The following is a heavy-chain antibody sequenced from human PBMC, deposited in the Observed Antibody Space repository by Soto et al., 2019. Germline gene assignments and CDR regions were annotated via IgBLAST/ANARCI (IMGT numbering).Heavy chain of an antibody. V-gene: IGHV3-30*03. J-gene: IGHJ4*02. Sequence: QIQLVESGGDVVQPGRSLRLSCAASGFNFGFFGMHWVRQAPGKGLEWVAFISGDGINTHYADSVRGRFTLSRDYSKKTMYLQMDTLRADDTALYYCARRNLSFDFDSWGQGTLVTVSS. D-gene: IGHD3-10*01. CDR1: GFNFGFFG. CDR2: ISGDGINT. CDR3: ARRNLSFDFDS.